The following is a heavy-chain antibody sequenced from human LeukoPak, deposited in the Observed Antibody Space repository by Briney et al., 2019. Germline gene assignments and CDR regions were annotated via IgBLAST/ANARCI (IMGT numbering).Heavy chain of an antibody. J-gene: IGHJ4*02. D-gene: IGHD5-18*01. CDR2: IYYSGSP. V-gene: IGHV4-59*01. Sequence: SETLSLTCTVSGASMNNNYWTWIRQPPGKGLEWIGYIYYSGSPNYIPPLNPSLNSRVTISLDTSKNQFSLRLTSVTAADTAVYFCARGRLDTAKSLGYWGQGTLVTVSS. CDR3: ARGRLDTAKSLGY. CDR1: GASMNNNY.